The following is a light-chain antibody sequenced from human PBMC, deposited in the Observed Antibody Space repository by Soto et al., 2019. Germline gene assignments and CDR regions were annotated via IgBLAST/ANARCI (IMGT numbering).Light chain of an antibody. CDR1: RSIFKY. V-gene: IGKV1-39*01. CDR3: QQSYDPPYT. CDR2: AAS. Sequence: DIQMTQSPSSLSASVGDRVTITCRASRSIFKYLSWYQQKSGKPPKLVIYAASSLQSGVPSRFSGSGSGTDFTLTISSLQPDDFATYYCQQSYDPPYTFGQGTRLEI. J-gene: IGKJ2*01.